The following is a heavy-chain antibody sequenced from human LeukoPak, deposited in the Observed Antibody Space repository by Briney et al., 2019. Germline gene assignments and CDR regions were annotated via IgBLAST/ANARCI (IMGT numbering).Heavy chain of an antibody. CDR3: AKGVYCSGGNCYLPLDS. D-gene: IGHD2-15*01. CDR2: INHSGST. V-gene: IGHV4-34*01. Sequence: SETLSLTCAVYGGSFSGYYWSWIRQPPGKGLEWIGEINHSGSTNYSPSLQSRVTISVDTSKNQFSLKLSSVTAADTAVYYCAKGVYCSGGNCYLPLDSWGQGTLVTVSS. CDR1: GGSFSGYY. J-gene: IGHJ4*02.